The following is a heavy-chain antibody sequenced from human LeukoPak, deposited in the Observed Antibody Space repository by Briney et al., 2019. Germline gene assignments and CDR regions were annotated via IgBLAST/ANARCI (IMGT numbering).Heavy chain of an antibody. V-gene: IGHV1-69*13. J-gene: IGHJ4*02. CDR2: IIPIFGTP. CDR1: GRTYSSYT. D-gene: IGHD2-21*02. Sequence: SEKVSCKTSGRTYSSYTISWVRQAPGQGLEWMGGIIPIFGTPHYAQKFQDRVTITADASTSTAYMELSSLRSEDTAVYYCARAYMTATRHFDSWGQGTLVTVSS. CDR3: ARAYMTATRHFDS.